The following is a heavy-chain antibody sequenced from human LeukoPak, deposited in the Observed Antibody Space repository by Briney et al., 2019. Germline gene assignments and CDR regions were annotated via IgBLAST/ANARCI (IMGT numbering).Heavy chain of an antibody. Sequence: SETLSLTCTVSGGSISSSSYYWGWIRQPPGKGLEWIGSIYYSGSTYYNPSLKSRVTISVDTSKNQFSLKLSSVTAADTAVYYCARDRVDAATPSDYWGQGTLVTVSS. J-gene: IGHJ4*02. CDR3: ARDRVDAATPSDY. D-gene: IGHD6-25*01. V-gene: IGHV4-39*07. CDR2: IYYSGST. CDR1: GGSISSSSYY.